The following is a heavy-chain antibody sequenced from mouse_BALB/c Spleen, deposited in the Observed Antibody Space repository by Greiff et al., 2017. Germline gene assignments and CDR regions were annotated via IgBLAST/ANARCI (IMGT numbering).Heavy chain of an antibody. Sequence: VQLQQPGAELVKPGASVKMSCKASGYTFTSYWMHWVKQRPGQGLEWIGVIDPSDSYTSYNQKFKGKATLTVDTSSSTAYMQLSSLTSEDSAVYCCTMKDGRHYDMDYWGQGTTVTVSS. J-gene: IGHJ4*01. CDR2: IDPSDSYT. D-gene: IGHD2-3*01. CDR1: GYTFTSYW. CDR3: TMKDGRHYDMDY. V-gene: IGHV1S127*01.